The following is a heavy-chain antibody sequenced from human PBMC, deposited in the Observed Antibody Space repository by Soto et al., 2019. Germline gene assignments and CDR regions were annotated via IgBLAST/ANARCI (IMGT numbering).Heavy chain of an antibody. V-gene: IGHV3-74*03. CDR3: VSDDVGVGIDY. CDR2: IDSDGNST. D-gene: IGHD1-26*01. J-gene: IGHJ4*02. CDR1: GFTFSSYW. Sequence: EVQLVESGGGLVQPGGSLRLSCAASGFTFSSYWMHWVRQVPGKGLVWVSHIDSDGNSTTYADSVKGRFTISRDNAKNRVYLQMNSLRAEDTAVYYCVSDDVGVGIDYWGLGTLVTVSS.